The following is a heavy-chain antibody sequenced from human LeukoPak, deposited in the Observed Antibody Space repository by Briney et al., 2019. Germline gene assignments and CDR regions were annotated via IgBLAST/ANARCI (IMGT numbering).Heavy chain of an antibody. V-gene: IGHV4-59*01. CDR2: IYTSGST. CDR3: ARDDPLGSNWFDP. Sequence: SETLSLTCTVSGGSISSYYWSWIRQPPGKGLEWIGYIYTSGSTNYNPSLKSRVTISVDTSKNQFSLKLSSVTAADTAVYYCARDDPLGSNWFDPWGQGTLVTVSS. J-gene: IGHJ5*02. CDR1: GGSISSYY.